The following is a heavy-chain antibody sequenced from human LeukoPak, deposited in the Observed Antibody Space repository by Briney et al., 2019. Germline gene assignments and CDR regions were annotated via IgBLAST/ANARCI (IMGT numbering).Heavy chain of an antibody. V-gene: IGHV4-59*08. CDR2: IYYSGST. CDR1: GGSISSYY. Sequence: PSETLSLTCTVSGGSISSYYWSWIRQPPGKGLEWIGYIYYSGSTNYNPSLKSRVTISVDTSKNQFSLKLSSVTAADTAVYYCARAVDTAMAFDYWDQGTLVTVSS. CDR3: ARAVDTAMAFDY. D-gene: IGHD5-18*01. J-gene: IGHJ4*02.